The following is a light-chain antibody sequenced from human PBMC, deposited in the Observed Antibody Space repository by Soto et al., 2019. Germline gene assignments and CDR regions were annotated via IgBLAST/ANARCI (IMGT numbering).Light chain of an antibody. Sequence: TQSSATLSLSPGERVTLSCRASQTVTTNLAAYQQKSGQAPTRLLYGAATRATASTDRCSGSGAGTAFTLTISRLEHEDFAVYYCQQYGSSPLTFGQGTRLEI. V-gene: IGKV3-20*01. CDR2: GAA. J-gene: IGKJ5*01. CDR3: QQYGSSPLT. CDR1: QTVTTN.